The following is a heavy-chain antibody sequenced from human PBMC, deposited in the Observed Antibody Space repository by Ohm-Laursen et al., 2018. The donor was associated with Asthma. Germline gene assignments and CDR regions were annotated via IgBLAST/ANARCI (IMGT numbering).Heavy chain of an antibody. Sequence: SETLSLTCIVSGGSISSSSYYWGWIRQPPGKGLEWIGSIYYSGSTYYNPSLKSRVTISVDTSKNQFSLKLSSVTAADTAVYYCAPLDGDPPHYWGQGTLVTVSS. CDR3: APLDGDPPHY. D-gene: IGHD4-17*01. CDR1: GGSISSSSYY. CDR2: IYYSGST. V-gene: IGHV4-39*01. J-gene: IGHJ4*02.